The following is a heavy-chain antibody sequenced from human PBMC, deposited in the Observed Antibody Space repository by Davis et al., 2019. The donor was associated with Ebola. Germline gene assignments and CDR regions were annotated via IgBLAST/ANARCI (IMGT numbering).Heavy chain of an antibody. Sequence: HTGGSLRLSCAASGFTVSSNYMSWVRQAPGKGLVWVSCINRDGSTTTYADSVKGRFTISRDNAKNTLYLQMNNLRVEDTAVYYCATLPGYYWGQGTLVTVSS. D-gene: IGHD1-26*01. CDR3: ATLPGYY. CDR2: INRDGSTT. CDR1: GFTVSSNY. J-gene: IGHJ4*02. V-gene: IGHV3-74*03.